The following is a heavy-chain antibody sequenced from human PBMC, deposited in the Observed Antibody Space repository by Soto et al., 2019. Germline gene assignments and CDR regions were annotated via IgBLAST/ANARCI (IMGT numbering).Heavy chain of an antibody. CDR1: GDSITSNSYF. J-gene: IGHJ4*02. Sequence: PSETLSLTCTVSGDSITSNSYFWAWIRQPPGKGLEWIGSIYLSGTTYYNPSLKSRVTISVDRSKNQFSLKLSSVTAADTAVYYCARHLGEGYFDYWGQGTLVTVSS. V-gene: IGHV4-39*01. CDR2: IYLSGTT. CDR3: ARHLGEGYFDY.